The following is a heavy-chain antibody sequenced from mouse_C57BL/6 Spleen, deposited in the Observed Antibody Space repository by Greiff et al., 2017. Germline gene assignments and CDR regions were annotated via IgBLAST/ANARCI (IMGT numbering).Heavy chain of an antibody. J-gene: IGHJ3*01. CDR2: ISDGGSYT. V-gene: IGHV5-4*01. CDR3: ARDGGVTGTGFAY. Sequence: EVHLVESGGGLVKPGGSLKLSCAASGFTFSSYAMSWVRQTPEKRLEWVATISDGGSYTYYPDNVKGRFTISRDNAKNNLYLQMSHLKSEDTAMYYCARDGGVTGTGFAYWGQGTLVTVSA. CDR1: GFTFSSYA. D-gene: IGHD4-1*01.